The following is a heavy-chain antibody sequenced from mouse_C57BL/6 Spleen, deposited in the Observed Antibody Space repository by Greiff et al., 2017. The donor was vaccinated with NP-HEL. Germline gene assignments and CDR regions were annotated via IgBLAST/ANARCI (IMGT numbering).Heavy chain of an antibody. CDR3: VSPYYDYDWFAY. J-gene: IGHJ3*01. V-gene: IGHV10-1*01. Sequence: EVQLVESGGGLVQPKGSLKLSCAASGFSFNTYAMNWVRQAPGKGLEWVARIRSKSNNYATYYADSVKDRFTISRDDSESMLYLQMNNLKTEDTAMYYCVSPYYDYDWFAYWGQGTLVTVSA. CDR1: GFSFNTYA. D-gene: IGHD2-4*01. CDR2: IRSKSNNYAT.